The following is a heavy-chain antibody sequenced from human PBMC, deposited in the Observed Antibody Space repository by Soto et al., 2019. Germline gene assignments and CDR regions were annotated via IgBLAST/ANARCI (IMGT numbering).Heavy chain of an antibody. CDR2: ISYDGSNK. V-gene: IGHV3-30*18. CDR3: AKGRELPEFDY. J-gene: IGHJ4*02. D-gene: IGHD1-26*01. Sequence: GGSLRLSCAASGFTFSSYGMHWVRQAPGKGLEWVAVISYDGSNKYYADSVKGRFTISRDNSKNTLYLQMNSLRAEDTAVYYCAKGRELPEFDYWGQGTQVTVSS. CDR1: GFTFSSYG.